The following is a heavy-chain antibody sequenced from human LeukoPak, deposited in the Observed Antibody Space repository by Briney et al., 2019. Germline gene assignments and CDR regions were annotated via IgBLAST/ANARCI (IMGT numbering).Heavy chain of an antibody. V-gene: IGHV4-39*07. J-gene: IGHJ4*02. CDR1: GGSISSSSYY. Sequence: SETLSLTCTVSGGSISSSSYYWGWIRQPPGRGLKWFGSIYYSGSTYYNPSLKSRVTISVDTSKNQFSLKLSSVTAADTAVYYCARDRPSSYYYGSGSYSDYWGQGTLVTVSS. CDR2: IYYSGST. D-gene: IGHD3-10*01. CDR3: ARDRPSSYYYGSGSYSDY.